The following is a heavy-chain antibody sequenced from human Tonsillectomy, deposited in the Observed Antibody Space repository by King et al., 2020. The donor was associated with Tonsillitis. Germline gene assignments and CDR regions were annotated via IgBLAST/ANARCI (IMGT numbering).Heavy chain of an antibody. CDR2: INSDGSST. Sequence: VQLVESGGGLVRPGGSLRLSCAASGFTFSSYWMHWVRQAPGMGLVWVSRINSDGSSTSSADSVKGRFTISRDNAKNTLYLQMNSLRAEDTAVYYCASRYCSGGSCYLDYCGQGTLVIVSS. D-gene: IGHD2-15*01. V-gene: IGHV3-74*01. CDR3: ASRYCSGGSCYLDY. CDR1: GFTFSSYW. J-gene: IGHJ4*02.